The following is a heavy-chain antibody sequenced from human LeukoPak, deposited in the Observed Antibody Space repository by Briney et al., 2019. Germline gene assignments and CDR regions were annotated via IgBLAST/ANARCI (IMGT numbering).Heavy chain of an antibody. CDR3: ARDSRDAYSNYDTDYYYYYMDV. J-gene: IGHJ6*03. V-gene: IGHV4-4*07. D-gene: IGHD4-11*01. CDR1: GGSISSYY. Sequence: SETLSLTCTVSGGSISSYYWSWIRQPAGKGLEWIGRIYTSGSTNYNPSLKSRVTMSVDTSKNQFPLKLSSVTAADTAVYYCARDSRDAYSNYDTDYYYYYMDVWGKGTTVTVSS. CDR2: IYTSGST.